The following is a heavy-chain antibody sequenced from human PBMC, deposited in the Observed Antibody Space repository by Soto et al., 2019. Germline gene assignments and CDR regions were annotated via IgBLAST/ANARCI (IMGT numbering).Heavy chain of an antibody. V-gene: IGHV4-59*08. J-gene: IGHJ6*02. CDR2: IYHRGST. D-gene: IGHD2-2*01. CDR3: ERLAGYCSSNGCHGDYAMDV. CDR1: GGSISSYY. Sequence: TLCRTCAVSGGSISSYYCPWIRHPPGKGLDWIGYIYHRGSTNYSPSLKSRVTISIDTSKNQFFLNLTSVTAADTAVYYCERLAGYCSSNGCHGDYAMDVWGQGTTVNVSS.